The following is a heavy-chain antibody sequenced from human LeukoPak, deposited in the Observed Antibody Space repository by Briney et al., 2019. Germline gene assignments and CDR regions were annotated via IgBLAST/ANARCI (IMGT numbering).Heavy chain of an antibody. Sequence: GGSLRLSCAASGFTFNKYALSWVRQSPGKGLEWVSAIGRSGANSYYATSVKGRFSVSRDNTKNTFHLQMNSLRAEDTAIYYCAKLQTAAVPAATLGFDSWGQGTLVTVSS. V-gene: IGHV3-23*01. J-gene: IGHJ4*02. CDR1: GFTFNKYA. CDR2: IGRSGANS. CDR3: AKLQTAAVPAATLGFDS. D-gene: IGHD2-2*01.